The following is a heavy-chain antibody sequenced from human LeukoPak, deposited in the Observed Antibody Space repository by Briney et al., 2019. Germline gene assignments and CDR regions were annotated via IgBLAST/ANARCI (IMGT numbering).Heavy chain of an antibody. CDR3: ARDTGRSRPYYFDY. CDR1: GFTFSSYS. J-gene: IGHJ4*02. D-gene: IGHD1-1*01. Sequence: GGSLRLSCAASGFTFSSYSMNWVRQAPGKGLEWVSSISSSNSYIYYADSVKGRFTISRDNAKNSLYLQMNSLRAEDMAVYYCARDTGRSRPYYFDYWGQGTLVTVSS. CDR2: ISSSNSYI. V-gene: IGHV3-21*01.